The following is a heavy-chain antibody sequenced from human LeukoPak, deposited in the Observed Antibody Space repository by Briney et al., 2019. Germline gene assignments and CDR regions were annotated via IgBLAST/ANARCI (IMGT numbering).Heavy chain of an antibody. CDR3: ARMGYDVDNGDYYYYYYMDV. J-gene: IGHJ6*03. CDR2: ISAYNGNT. D-gene: IGHD2-8*01. V-gene: IGHV1-18*01. Sequence: ASVKVSCKASGYTFTSYGISGVRQAPGQGLEWTGSISAYNGNTNYAQKLQGRVTMTTDTSTSTAYMELRSLRSDDTAVYYCARMGYDVDNGDYYYYYYMDVWGKGTTVTVSS. CDR1: GYTFTSYG.